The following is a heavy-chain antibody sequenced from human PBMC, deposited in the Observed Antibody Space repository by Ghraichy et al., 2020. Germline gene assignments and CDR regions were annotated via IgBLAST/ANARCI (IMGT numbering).Heavy chain of an antibody. CDR2: INHSGST. D-gene: IGHD5-18*01. CDR1: GGSFSGYY. Sequence: SCAVYGGSFSGYYWSWIRQPPGKGLEWIGEINHSGSTNYNPSLKSRVTISVDTSKNQFSLKLSSVTAADTAVYYCARAYSYGCFDYWGQGTLVTVSS. V-gene: IGHV4-34*01. CDR3: ARAYSYGCFDY. J-gene: IGHJ4*02.